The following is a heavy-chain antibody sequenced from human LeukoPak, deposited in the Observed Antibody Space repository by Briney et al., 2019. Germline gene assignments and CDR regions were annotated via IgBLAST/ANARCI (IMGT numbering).Heavy chain of an antibody. CDR3: AKDGGPTGYYFPFDY. J-gene: IGHJ4*02. CDR1: GFTFSSYW. D-gene: IGHD3-9*01. V-gene: IGHV3-74*01. Sequence: GGSLRLSCAASGFTFSSYWMHWVRQAPGKGLVWVSRIKSDGSSTSYADSVKGRFTISRDNSKNTLYLQMNSLRAEDTAVYYCAKDGGPTGYYFPFDYWGQGALVTVSS. CDR2: IKSDGSST.